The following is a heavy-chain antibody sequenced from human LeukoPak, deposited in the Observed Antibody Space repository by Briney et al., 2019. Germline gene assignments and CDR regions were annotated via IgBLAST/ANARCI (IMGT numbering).Heavy chain of an antibody. CDR3: VRVGVRAWFAS. CDR2: ISSSSTYI. D-gene: IGHD3-16*02. Sequence: GGSLRLSCAASEFSFSHYAMNWVRQAPGKGLDRVSSISSSSTYIQYADAEKGRFTISRDDDKTSLFMQLDSLRVEDTVVSYCVRVGVRAWFASWGQGTLVTVS. V-gene: IGHV3-21*01. J-gene: IGHJ5*01. CDR1: EFSFSHYA.